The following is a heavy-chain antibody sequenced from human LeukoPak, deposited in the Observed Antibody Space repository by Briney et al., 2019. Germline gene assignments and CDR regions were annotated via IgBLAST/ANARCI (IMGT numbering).Heavy chain of an antibody. CDR1: GFTLSSYA. Sequence: PGGSLRLSCAASGFTLSSYAMSWVRQGPGKGLEWVSAISVSGNTYHADSAKGRFTISSDSYKKTLYLQMNNLRAEDAAVYHCAAEYSSGWYYFDYWGQGTLVTVSS. CDR3: AAEYSSGWYYFDY. J-gene: IGHJ4*02. CDR2: ISVSGNT. D-gene: IGHD6-19*01. V-gene: IGHV3-23*01.